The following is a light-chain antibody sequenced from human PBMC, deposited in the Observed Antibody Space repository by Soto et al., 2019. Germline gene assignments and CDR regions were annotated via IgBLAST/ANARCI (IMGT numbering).Light chain of an antibody. V-gene: IGLV2-14*01. J-gene: IGLJ1*01. Sequence: QSALSQPASMSGSPGQSITIPCTGASSDIGLYNYVSWYQHHPGKAPKLLISEVNVRPSGLSGRFSASKAGNTASLTISGLQPEDEAYYYCSSLSTTSTPIVFGSGTKVTVL. CDR1: SSDIGLYNY. CDR3: SSLSTTSTPIV. CDR2: EVN.